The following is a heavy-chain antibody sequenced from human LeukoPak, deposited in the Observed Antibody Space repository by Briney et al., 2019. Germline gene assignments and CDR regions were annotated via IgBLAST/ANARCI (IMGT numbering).Heavy chain of an antibody. CDR3: ARVGDHHNY. J-gene: IGHJ4*02. D-gene: IGHD2-21*01. CDR1: GGSVSSGSYY. Sequence: SETLSLTCTVSGGSVSSGSYYWSWIRQPPGKGLEWIGYIYYSGSTNYNPSLKSRVTISVDTSKNQFSLKLSSVTAADTAVYYCARVGDHHNYGGKETLVTVPS. CDR2: IYYSGST. V-gene: IGHV4-61*01.